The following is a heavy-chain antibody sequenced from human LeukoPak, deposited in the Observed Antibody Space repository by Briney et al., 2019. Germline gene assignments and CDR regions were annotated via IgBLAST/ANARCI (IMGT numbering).Heavy chain of an antibody. CDR1: GFTFRSYW. J-gene: IGHJ4*02. Sequence: PGGSLRLSCAASGFTFRSYWMHWVRQAPGKELVWVSGIYNDGSSTRYADSVKGRFTISRDNAKNTLYLQMNSLRAEDTAVYYCARDWRSHFDYWGQGTLVTVSS. CDR3: ARDWRSHFDY. V-gene: IGHV3-74*01. CDR2: IYNDGSST.